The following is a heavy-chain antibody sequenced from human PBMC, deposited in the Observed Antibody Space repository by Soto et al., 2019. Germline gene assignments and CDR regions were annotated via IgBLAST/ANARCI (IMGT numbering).Heavy chain of an antibody. CDR2: IWYDGSNK. CDR1: GFTFSSYG. CDR3: ARDRQVTPYDYIWGSQYYFDY. J-gene: IGHJ4*02. Sequence: QVQLVESGGGVVQPGRSLRLSCAASGFTFSSYGMHWVRQAPGKGLEWVAVIWYDGSNKYYADSVKGRFTISRDNSKNTLYLQMNSLRAEDTAVYYCARDRQVTPYDYIWGSQYYFDYWGQGTLVTVSS. D-gene: IGHD3-16*01. V-gene: IGHV3-33*01.